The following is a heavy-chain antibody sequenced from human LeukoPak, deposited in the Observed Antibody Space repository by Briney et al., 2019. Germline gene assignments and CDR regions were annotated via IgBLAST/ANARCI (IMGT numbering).Heavy chain of an antibody. J-gene: IGHJ3*02. CDR1: GFXFSSYA. Sequence: PGGSLRLSCAASGFXFSSYAMSWVRQAPGKGLEWVSAISGSGGSTYYADSVKGRFTISRDNSKNTLYLQMNSLRAEDTAVYYCAKPVAAPTYYDILTGYFNDAFDIWGQGTMVTVSS. CDR3: AKPVAAPTYYDILTGYFNDAFDI. CDR2: ISGSGGST. V-gene: IGHV3-23*01. D-gene: IGHD3-9*01.